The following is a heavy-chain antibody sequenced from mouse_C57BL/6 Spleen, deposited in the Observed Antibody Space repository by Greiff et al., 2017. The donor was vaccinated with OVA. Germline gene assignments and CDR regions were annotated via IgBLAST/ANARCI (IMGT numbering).Heavy chain of an antibody. CDR3: ARGTGNAMDY. V-gene: IGHV1-26*01. CDR2: INPNNGGT. Sequence: EVQLQQSGPELVKPGASVKISCKASGYTFTDYYMNWVKQSHGKSLEWIGDINPNNGGTSYNQKFKGKATLTVDKSSSTAYMERRSLTSEDAAVYYCARGTGNAMDYWGQGTSVTVSS. J-gene: IGHJ4*01. CDR1: GYTFTDYY. D-gene: IGHD4-1*01.